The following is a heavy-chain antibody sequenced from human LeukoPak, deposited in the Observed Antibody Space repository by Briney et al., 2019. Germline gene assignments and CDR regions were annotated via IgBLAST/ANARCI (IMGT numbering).Heavy chain of an antibody. CDR2: INHSGST. Sequence: SETLSLTCAVYGGSFSGYYWSWIRQPPGKGLEWIGEINHSGSTNYNPSLKGRVTISVDTSKNQFSLKLSSVTAADTAVYYCARPDCSSTSCYGIYWFDPWGQGTLVTVSS. D-gene: IGHD2-2*01. V-gene: IGHV4-34*01. CDR1: GGSFSGYY. J-gene: IGHJ5*02. CDR3: ARPDCSSTSCYGIYWFDP.